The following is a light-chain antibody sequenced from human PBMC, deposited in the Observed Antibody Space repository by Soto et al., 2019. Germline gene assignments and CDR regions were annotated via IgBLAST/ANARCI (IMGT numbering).Light chain of an antibody. J-gene: IGKJ1*01. CDR1: QSFSSS. V-gene: IGKV3-11*01. Sequence: EIVLTQSPVTLSLSQGERATLSCRASQSFSSSLVWYQQKPGQAPRLLMFDASTRATGTPARFGGSVSGTDSTLTISSLEPEDFAVYFCQLRDNWPPTWTFGQGTKVDIK. CDR2: DAS. CDR3: QLRDNWPPTWT.